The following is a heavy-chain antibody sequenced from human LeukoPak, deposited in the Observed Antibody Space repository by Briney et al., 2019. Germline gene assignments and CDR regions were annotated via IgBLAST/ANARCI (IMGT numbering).Heavy chain of an antibody. CDR1: GFTFSDYY. J-gene: IGHJ4*02. D-gene: IGHD3-22*01. CDR3: ASSSYDSSGYYYPPFDY. Sequence: PGGSLRLSCAASGFTFSDYYMSWIRQAPGKGLEWVSYISSSGSTIYYADSVKGRFTISRDNAKNSLYLQMNSLRAEDTAVYYCASSSYDSSGYYYPPFDYWGQGTLVTVSS. CDR2: ISSSGSTI. V-gene: IGHV3-11*01.